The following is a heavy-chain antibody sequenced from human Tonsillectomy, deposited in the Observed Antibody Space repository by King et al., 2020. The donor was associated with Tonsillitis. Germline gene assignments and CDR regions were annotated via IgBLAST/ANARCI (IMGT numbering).Heavy chain of an antibody. CDR2: ISGSSDDT. Sequence: VQLVESGGGLVWPGGSLRLSCAASGFTFSDYYINWVRQAPGKGLEWISYISGSSDDTNYADSVTGRFIFWRDNAKNTVYLHMNSLRAEDTAVYYCARDYHGVKGYGHWGQGTLVTVSS. CDR3: ARDYHGVKGYGH. D-gene: IGHD5-18*01. J-gene: IGHJ4*02. CDR1: GFTFSDYY. V-gene: IGHV3-11*06.